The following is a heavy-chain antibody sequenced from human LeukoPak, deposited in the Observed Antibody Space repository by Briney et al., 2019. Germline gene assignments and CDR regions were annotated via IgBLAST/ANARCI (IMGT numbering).Heavy chain of an antibody. CDR3: AKDFNTGAVAGSPFDY. J-gene: IGHJ4*02. CDR2: ISGSGGST. CDR1: GFTFSSYA. V-gene: IGHV3-23*01. D-gene: IGHD6-19*01. Sequence: GGSLRLSCAASGFTFSSYAMSWVRQAPGKGLEWVSAISGSGGSTYYADSVKGRFSISRDNSKNTLYLQMNSLRAEDTAVYYCAKDFNTGAVAGSPFDYWGQGTLVTVSS.